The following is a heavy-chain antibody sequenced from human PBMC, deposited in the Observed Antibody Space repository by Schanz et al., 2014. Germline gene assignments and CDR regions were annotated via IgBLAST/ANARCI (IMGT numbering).Heavy chain of an antibody. Sequence: QVQLVESGGGVVQPGRSLRLSCAASGFTFSNYGMHWVRQAPGKGLEWVAVIWHDGNNKYYADSVKGRFTISRDNSKNTLYLQMNSLRGEDTAVYYCARVRYDILTDYYTEYYFDSWGQGTLVAVSS. CDR3: ARVRYDILTDYYTEYYFDS. V-gene: IGHV3-33*01. D-gene: IGHD3-9*01. CDR1: GFTFSNYG. J-gene: IGHJ4*02. CDR2: IWHDGNNK.